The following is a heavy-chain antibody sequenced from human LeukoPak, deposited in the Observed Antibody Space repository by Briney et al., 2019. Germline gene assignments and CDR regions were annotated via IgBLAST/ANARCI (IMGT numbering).Heavy chain of an antibody. CDR3: ARAHRRWLRAFDI. Sequence: ASVKVSCKASGGTFSSYAISWVRQATGQGLEWMGWMNPNSGNTGYAQKFQGRVTMTRNTSISTAYMELSSLRSEDTAVYYCARAHRRWLRAFDIWGQGTMVTVSS. CDR1: GGTFSSYA. J-gene: IGHJ3*02. D-gene: IGHD5-24*01. CDR2: MNPNSGNT. V-gene: IGHV1-8*02.